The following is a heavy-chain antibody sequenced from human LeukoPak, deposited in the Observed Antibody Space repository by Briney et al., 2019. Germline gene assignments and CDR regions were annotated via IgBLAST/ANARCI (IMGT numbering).Heavy chain of an antibody. CDR2: IYYSGST. J-gene: IGHJ5*02. CDR3: ARQKGSDYYVSGSSFNCFDP. V-gene: IGHV4-39*01. Sequence: PSETLSLTCTVSGGSISSGSYYWGWIRQPPGKGLEWIGSIYYSGSTYYNPSLNSRVTISVDTSKNQFSLKLSSVTAADTAVYYCARQKGSDYYVSGSSFNCFDPWGQGTLVTVSS. D-gene: IGHD3-10*01. CDR1: GGSISSGSYY.